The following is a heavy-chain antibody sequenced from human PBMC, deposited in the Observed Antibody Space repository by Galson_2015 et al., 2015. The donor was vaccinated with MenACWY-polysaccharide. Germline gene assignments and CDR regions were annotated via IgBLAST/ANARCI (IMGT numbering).Heavy chain of an antibody. J-gene: IGHJ5*02. Sequence: SLRLSCAASGFTFSNYGMHWVRQAPGKGLEWMAVIWYDESDEYYADSVKGRFTISRDNSKNALYLQMNSLRAEDTAVYYCAKDSTDFWSVAGRFDHWGQGTLVTVSS. CDR3: AKDSTDFWSVAGRFDH. CDR1: GFTFSNYG. D-gene: IGHD3-3*01. CDR2: IWYDESDE. V-gene: IGHV3-33*03.